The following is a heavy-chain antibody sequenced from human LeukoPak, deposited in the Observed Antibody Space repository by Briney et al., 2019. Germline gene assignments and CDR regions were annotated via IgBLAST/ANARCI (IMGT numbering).Heavy chain of an antibody. J-gene: IGHJ5*02. D-gene: IGHD3-10*01. CDR1: GYTFTIYG. Sequence: ASVKVSFKASGYTFTIYGISWVRQARGQGGEGMGWISAYNGNTNYAQKLQGRVTMTTDTSTSTAYMELSSLRSEDTAVYYCARDRGDMVRGVIWFDPWGQGTLVTVSS. CDR3: ARDRGDMVRGVIWFDP. CDR2: ISAYNGNT. V-gene: IGHV1-18*01.